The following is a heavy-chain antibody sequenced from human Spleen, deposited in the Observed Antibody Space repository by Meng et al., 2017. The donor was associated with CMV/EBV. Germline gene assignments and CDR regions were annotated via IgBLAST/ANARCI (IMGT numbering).Heavy chain of an antibody. Sequence: GESLKISCAASGFTFSDYNMNWVRQSPGKGLEWVSTISSSGRYIYYADSVKGRLTISRDNAKKLLYLQMNSLRAEDTAVYYCARGGRGGSSSEIAYWGQGTLVTVSS. D-gene: IGHD6-13*01. CDR3: ARGGRGGSSSEIAY. CDR2: ISSSGRYI. V-gene: IGHV3-21*01. CDR1: GFTFSDYN. J-gene: IGHJ4*02.